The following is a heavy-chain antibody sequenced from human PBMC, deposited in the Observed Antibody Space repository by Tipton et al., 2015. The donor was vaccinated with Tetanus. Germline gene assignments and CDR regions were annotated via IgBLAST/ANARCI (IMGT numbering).Heavy chain of an antibody. D-gene: IGHD3-3*01. J-gene: IGHJ4*02. CDR1: GDSISGGSYY. CDR3: ARHQSGYFTPFDY. CDR2: IYESGDT. Sequence: SLTCTVSGDSISGGSYYWAWIRQPPGKGLEWIGSIYESGDTYYIPSLKSRVTISVATSKNQFSLNLNSMTATDTAVYFCARHQSGYFTPFDYWGQGTLVTVSS. V-gene: IGHV4-39*01.